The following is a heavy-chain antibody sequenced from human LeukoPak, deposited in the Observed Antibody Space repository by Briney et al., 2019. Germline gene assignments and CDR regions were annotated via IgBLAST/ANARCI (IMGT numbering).Heavy chain of an antibody. CDR1: GGTFSSYA. CDR2: IIPIFGTA. CDR3: ARDPAVVPAALEYFQH. V-gene: IGHV1-69*13. D-gene: IGHD2-2*01. Sequence: SVKVSCKASGGTFSSYAISWVRQAPGQGLEWMGGIIPIFGTANYAQKFQGRVTITADESTSTAYMELSRLRSDDTAVYYCARDPAVVPAALEYFQHWGQGTLVTVSS. J-gene: IGHJ1*01.